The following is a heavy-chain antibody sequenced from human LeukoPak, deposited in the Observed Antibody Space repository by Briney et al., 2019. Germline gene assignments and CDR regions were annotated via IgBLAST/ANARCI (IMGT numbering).Heavy chain of an antibody. CDR1: GFTFSSYA. V-gene: IGHV3-23*01. CDR3: AKSDDSSGYYYGIVY. CDR2: IGGSGGST. J-gene: IGHJ4*02. D-gene: IGHD3-22*01. Sequence: GGSLRLSCAASGFTFSSYAMNWVRQAPGKGLEWVSAIGGSGGSTYYVDSVKGRFTISRDNSKNTLYLQMNSLRAEDTALYYCAKSDDSSGYYYGIVYWGQGTLVTVSS.